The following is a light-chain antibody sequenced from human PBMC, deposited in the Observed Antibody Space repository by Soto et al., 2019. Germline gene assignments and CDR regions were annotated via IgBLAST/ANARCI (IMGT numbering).Light chain of an antibody. CDR3: QQYNNYPWS. Sequence: DIQMTQSPSTLSASVGDRVTITCRASQSISSWLAWYQQKPGKAPKLLIYKASSLESGVPSRFSGSGSGTEFTLTISSLQPDDIATYYCQQYNNYPWSFGQGTEVEIK. V-gene: IGKV1-5*03. CDR2: KAS. CDR1: QSISSW. J-gene: IGKJ1*01.